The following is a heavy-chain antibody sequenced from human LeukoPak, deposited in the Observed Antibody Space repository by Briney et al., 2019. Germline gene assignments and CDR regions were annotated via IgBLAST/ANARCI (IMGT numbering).Heavy chain of an antibody. J-gene: IGHJ3*02. CDR2: IWYDGSNK. CDR1: GFTFSSYG. V-gene: IGHV3-30*19. Sequence: PGGSQRLSCAASGFTFSSYGMHWVRQAPGKGLEWVAVIWYDGSNKYYADSVKGRFTISRDNSKNTLYLQMNSLRAEDTAVYYCASGDYYDSSGYYYDDAFDIWGQGTMVTVSS. D-gene: IGHD3-22*01. CDR3: ASGDYYDSSGYYYDDAFDI.